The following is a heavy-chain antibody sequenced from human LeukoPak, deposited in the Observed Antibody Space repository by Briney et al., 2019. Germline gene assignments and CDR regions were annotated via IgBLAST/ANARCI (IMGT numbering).Heavy chain of an antibody. CDR3: TKVLRTWYFDL. CDR1: GFTFSSYD. Sequence: GGSLRLSCAASGFTFSSYDMNWVRQAPGKGLEWVSSISTDGVGTTYVDFVKGRCTVSRDSSTNTLYLQMNSLRADDTAIYYCTKVLRTWYFDLWGRGALVTVSS. CDR2: ISTDGVGT. V-gene: IGHV3-23*01. J-gene: IGHJ2*01.